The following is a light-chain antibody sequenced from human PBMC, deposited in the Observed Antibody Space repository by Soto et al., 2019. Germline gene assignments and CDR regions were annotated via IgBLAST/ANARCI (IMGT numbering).Light chain of an antibody. CDR1: QSVSSN. Sequence: EIVMTQSPSTLSVSPGERATLSCRASQSVSSNLAWYQQKPGQAPRPLIYGASTRATGIPARFSGSGSGAEFTLTISSLQSEDFALYYCQQYHSWPPITFGQGTRLEIK. CDR2: GAS. CDR3: QQYHSWPPIT. J-gene: IGKJ5*01. V-gene: IGKV3-15*01.